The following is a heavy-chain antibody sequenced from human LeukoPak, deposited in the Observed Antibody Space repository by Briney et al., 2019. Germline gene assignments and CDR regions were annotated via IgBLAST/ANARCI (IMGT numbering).Heavy chain of an antibody. Sequence: TSETLSLTCTVSGGSISSYYWSWIRQPAGKGLEWIGRIYPNGRTEYNPSLKSRATILLDTSKNQFSLKLSSVTAADTAVYYCARPSDYADFQNWGQGTLVTVSS. D-gene: IGHD4-17*01. CDR1: GGSISSYY. CDR3: ARPSDYADFQN. J-gene: IGHJ1*01. CDR2: IYPNGRT. V-gene: IGHV4-4*07.